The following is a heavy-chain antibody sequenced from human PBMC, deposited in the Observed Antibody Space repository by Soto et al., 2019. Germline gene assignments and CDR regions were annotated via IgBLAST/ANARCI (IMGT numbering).Heavy chain of an antibody. CDR3: ARHFPLPTDLQFYYYYYYGVDV. Sequence: LGESLKISCKASEYNFTTFWISWMRQVPGKGLEWMGRIDPSDSYSNYSPSFQGHITISADKSINTAYLHFSNLKASDTAVYYCARHFPLPTDLQFYYYYYYGVDVWGHGTAVTVSS. CDR2: IDPSDSYS. CDR1: EYNFTTFW. V-gene: IGHV5-10-1*01. J-gene: IGHJ6*02. D-gene: IGHD3-3*02.